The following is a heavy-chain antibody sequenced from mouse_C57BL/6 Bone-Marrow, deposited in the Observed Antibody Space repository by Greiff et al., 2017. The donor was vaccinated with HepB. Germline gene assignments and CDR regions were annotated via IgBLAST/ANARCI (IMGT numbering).Heavy chain of an antibody. CDR2: IHPNSGST. D-gene: IGHD1-1*01. CDR3: ARHGSSYGYFDY. J-gene: IGHJ2*01. Sequence: QVQLQQPGAELVKPGASVKLSCKASGYTFTSYWMHWVKQRPGQGLEWIGMIHPNSGSTNYNEKFKSKATLTVDKSSSTAYMQLSSLTSEDSAVYYCARHGSSYGYFDYWGQGTTFTVSS. CDR1: GYTFTSYW. V-gene: IGHV1-64*01.